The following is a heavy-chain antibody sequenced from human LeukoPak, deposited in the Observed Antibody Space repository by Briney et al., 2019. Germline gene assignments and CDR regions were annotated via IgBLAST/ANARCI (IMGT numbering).Heavy chain of an antibody. CDR3: ARQRLAVAGRNWFDP. V-gene: IGHV3-7*01. D-gene: IGHD6-19*01. CDR2: IKQDGSEK. Sequence: PGGSLRLSCAASGFTFSSYWMSWVRQAPGKGLEWVANIKQDGSEKYYVDSVKGRFTISRDNAKNSLYLQMNSLRAEDTAVYYCARQRLAVAGRNWFDPWGQGALVTVSS. CDR1: GFTFSSYW. J-gene: IGHJ5*02.